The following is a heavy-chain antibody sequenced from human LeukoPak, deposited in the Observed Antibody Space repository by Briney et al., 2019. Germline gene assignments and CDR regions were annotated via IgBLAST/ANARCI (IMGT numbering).Heavy chain of an antibody. D-gene: IGHD2-15*01. CDR3: ARDRTRYCSGGSCYSGDAFDI. CDR2: ISAYNGNT. CDR1: GYTFTSYG. J-gene: IGHJ3*02. V-gene: IGHV1-18*01. Sequence: ASVKVSCKASGYTFTSYGISWVRQAPGQGLEWMGWISAYNGNTNYAQKLQGRVTMTTDTSTSTAYMELRSLRSDDTAVYYCARDRTRYCSGGSCYSGDAFDIWGQGTMVTVSS.